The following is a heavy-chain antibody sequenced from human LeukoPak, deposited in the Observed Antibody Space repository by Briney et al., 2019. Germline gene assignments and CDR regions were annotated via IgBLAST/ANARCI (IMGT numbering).Heavy chain of an antibody. Sequence: SETLSLTCAVYGGSFSSYYWGWIRQPPGKGLEWIGSIYYSGSTYYNPSLKSRVTISVDTSKNQFSLKLSSVTAADTAVYYCARGAIFGVVIHDAFDIWGQGTMVTVSS. J-gene: IGHJ3*02. CDR1: GGSFSSYY. CDR3: ARGAIFGVVIHDAFDI. V-gene: IGHV4-39*07. CDR2: IYYSGST. D-gene: IGHD3-3*01.